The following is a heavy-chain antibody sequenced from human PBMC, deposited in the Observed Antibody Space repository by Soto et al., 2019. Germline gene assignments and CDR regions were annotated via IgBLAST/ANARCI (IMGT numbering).Heavy chain of an antibody. CDR1: GFTFTSYG. D-gene: IGHD3-3*01. CDR3: ARDRRFLEWLDY. J-gene: IGHJ4*02. Sequence: QMHLVESGGGVVQPGRSLTLSCVASGFTFTSYGIHWVRQAPGKGLEWVAVIWYDGSNKYYGDSVKGRFSISRDNSKKPVYLQMNSLRAEDTAVYYCARDRRFLEWLDYWGQGTLVSVSS. CDR2: IWYDGSNK. V-gene: IGHV3-33*01.